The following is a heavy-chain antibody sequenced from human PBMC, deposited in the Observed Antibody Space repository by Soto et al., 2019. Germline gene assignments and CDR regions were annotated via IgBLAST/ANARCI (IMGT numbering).Heavy chain of an antibody. CDR1: GGSVNGYY. D-gene: IGHD3-3*01. V-gene: IGHV4-34*01. Sequence: SETLSLTCAVYGGSVNGYYWNWIRQPPGKGLEWIGEINHTGGTHYNPSLKSRVIMSVDTSRNQFSLRLSSVTAADTAIYYCATRITVFGLLIPPFDPWGQGTQVTVSS. J-gene: IGHJ5*02. CDR2: INHTGGT. CDR3: ATRITVFGLLIPPFDP.